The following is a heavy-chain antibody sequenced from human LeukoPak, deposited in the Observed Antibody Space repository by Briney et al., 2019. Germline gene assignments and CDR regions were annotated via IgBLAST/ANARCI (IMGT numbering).Heavy chain of an antibody. CDR1: GFTFSSYG. CDR2: ISYDGSNK. D-gene: IGHD2-15*01. CDR3: AKLIVVVVAATESADAFGI. Sequence: GGSLRLSCAASGFTFSSYGMHWVRQAPGKGLEWVAVISYDGSNKYYADSVKGRFTISRDNSKNTLYLQMNSLRAEDTAVHYCAKLIVVVVAATESADAFGIWGQGTMVTVSS. J-gene: IGHJ3*02. V-gene: IGHV3-30*18.